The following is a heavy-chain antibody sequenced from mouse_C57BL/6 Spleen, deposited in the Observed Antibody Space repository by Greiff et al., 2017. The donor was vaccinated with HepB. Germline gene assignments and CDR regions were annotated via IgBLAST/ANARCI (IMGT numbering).Heavy chain of an antibody. J-gene: IGHJ2*01. CDR2: IDPSDSYT. Sequence: QVQLQQSGAELVRPGTSVKLSCKASGYTFTSYWMHWVKQRPGQGLEWIGVIDPSDSYTNYNQKFKGKATLTVDTSSSTAYMQLSSLTSEDSAVYYCARSSYYSNYGDYFDYWGQGTTLTVSS. V-gene: IGHV1-59*01. D-gene: IGHD2-5*01. CDR1: GYTFTSYW. CDR3: ARSSYYSNYGDYFDY.